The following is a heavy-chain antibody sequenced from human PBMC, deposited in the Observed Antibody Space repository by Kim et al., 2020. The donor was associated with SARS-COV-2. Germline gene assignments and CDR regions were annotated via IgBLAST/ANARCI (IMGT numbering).Heavy chain of an antibody. J-gene: IGHJ3*02. CDR2: IYYSGST. CDR1: GGSISSSSYY. Sequence: SETLSLTCTVSGGSISSSSYYWGWIRQPPGKGLEWIGSIYYSGSTYYNPSLKSRVTISVDTSKNQFSLKLSSVTAADTAVYYCARLGYCSGGSCHNAFDIWGQGTMVTVSS. CDR3: ARLGYCSGGSCHNAFDI. D-gene: IGHD2-15*01. V-gene: IGHV4-39*01.